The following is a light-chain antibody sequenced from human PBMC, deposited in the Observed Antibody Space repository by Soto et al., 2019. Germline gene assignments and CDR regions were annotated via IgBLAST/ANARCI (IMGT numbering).Light chain of an antibody. CDR3: CSYAGSGTFV. CDR2: EGS. J-gene: IGLJ2*01. V-gene: IGLV2-23*03. Sequence: QSALTQPASVSGSPGQSITISCTGTSNDIGSYNLVSWYQQHPGKAPKLMIYEGSKRPSGVSNRFSGSKSDNTASLTIFGLQAEDEADYYCCSYAGSGTFVFGGGTQLTVL. CDR1: SNDIGSYNL.